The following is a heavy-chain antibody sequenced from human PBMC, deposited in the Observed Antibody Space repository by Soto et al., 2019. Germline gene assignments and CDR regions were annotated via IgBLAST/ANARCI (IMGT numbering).Heavy chain of an antibody. D-gene: IGHD2-15*01. J-gene: IGHJ1*01. CDR2: INAGNGNT. CDR3: ARERFGTPVVTGYFQH. V-gene: IGHV1-3*01. CDR1: GYTFTSYA. Sequence: QVQLVQSGAEVKKPGASVKVSCKASGYTFTSYAMHWVRQAPGQRLEWMGWINAGNGNTKYSQKFQGRVTITRDTSASTAYMELSSLRSEDTAVYYCARERFGTPVVTGYFQHWGQGTLVTVSS.